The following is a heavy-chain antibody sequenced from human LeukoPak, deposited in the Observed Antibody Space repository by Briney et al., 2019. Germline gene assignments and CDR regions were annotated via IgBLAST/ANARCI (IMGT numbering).Heavy chain of an antibody. Sequence: PGGSLRLSRAASGFTVSSNYMSWVRQAPGKGLEWVSVIYSGGSTYYADSVKGRFTISRDNSKNTLYLQMNSLRAEDTAVYYCASGRGLPFNYWGQGTLVTVSS. CDR1: GFTVSSNY. J-gene: IGHJ4*02. CDR2: IYSGGST. CDR3: ASGRGLPFNY. V-gene: IGHV3-66*02. D-gene: IGHD1-26*01.